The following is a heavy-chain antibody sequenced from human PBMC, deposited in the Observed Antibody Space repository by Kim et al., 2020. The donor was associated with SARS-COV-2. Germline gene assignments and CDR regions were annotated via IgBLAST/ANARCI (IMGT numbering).Heavy chain of an antibody. J-gene: IGHJ4*02. D-gene: IGHD2-15*01. CDR1: GFTFSSYG. CDR2: ISYDGSNK. Sequence: GGSLRLSCAASGFTFSSYGMHWVRQAPGKGLEWVAVISYDGSNKYYADSVKGRFTISRDNSKNTLYLQMNSLRAEDTAVYYCAKDPGGYCSGGSCYSEFYFDYWGQGTLVTVSS. V-gene: IGHV3-30*18. CDR3: AKDPGGYCSGGSCYSEFYFDY.